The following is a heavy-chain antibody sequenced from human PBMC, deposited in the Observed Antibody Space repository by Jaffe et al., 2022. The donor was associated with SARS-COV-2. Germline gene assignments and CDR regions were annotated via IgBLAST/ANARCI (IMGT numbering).Heavy chain of an antibody. CDR2: VRNKANSYTT. CDR1: GFTFTDYY. D-gene: IGHD6-19*01. CDR3: AKASYNSANSGWRAEDY. Sequence: EVQLVESGGGLVQPGGSLRLSCAASGFTFTDYYMDWVRQAPGKGLEWVGRVRNKANSYTTEYAASVKGRFTISRDDSKNSLYLQMNSLKTEDTAVYYCAKASYNSANSGWRAEDYWGQGTLVTVSS. V-gene: IGHV3-72*01. J-gene: IGHJ4*02.